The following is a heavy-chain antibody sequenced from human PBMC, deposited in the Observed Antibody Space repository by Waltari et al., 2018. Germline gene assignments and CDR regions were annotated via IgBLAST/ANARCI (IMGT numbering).Heavy chain of an antibody. V-gene: IGHV1-2*06. CDR1: GYNFAAYN. D-gene: IGHD3-16*01. CDR2: IDLSSGGT. CDR3: VRDNWGTYDY. J-gene: IGHJ4*02. Sequence: QVQLVQSGAEVQKPGASVKVSCKASGYNFAAYNVHWVRQAPGQGLEWMGRIDLSSGGTTYGQKFQGRVTMTWDTSISTAYMELNRLTSDDTAMYSCVRDNWGTYDYWGQGSLVTVSS.